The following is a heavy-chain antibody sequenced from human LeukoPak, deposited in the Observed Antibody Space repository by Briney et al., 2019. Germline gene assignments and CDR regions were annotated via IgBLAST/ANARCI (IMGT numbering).Heavy chain of an antibody. CDR3: ARVTSSSPDY. J-gene: IGHJ4*02. D-gene: IGHD6-13*01. V-gene: IGHV1-46*01. CDR1: GYTFTSYY. CDR2: INPSGGST. Sequence: ASVKVSCKASGYTFTSYYMHWVRQAPGQGLEWMGVINPSGGSTNYAQKFQGRVTMTRDTSTSTVYMGLSSLRSDDTAVYYCARVTSSSPDYWGQGTLVTVSS.